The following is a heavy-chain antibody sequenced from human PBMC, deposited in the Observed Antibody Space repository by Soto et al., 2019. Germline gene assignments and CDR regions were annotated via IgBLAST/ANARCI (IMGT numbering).Heavy chain of an antibody. D-gene: IGHD3-10*01. CDR3: ARDRYYGSGIYGMDV. CDR2: ISSGGST. CDR1: GFTVSSNY. J-gene: IGHJ6*02. V-gene: IGHV3-53*01. Sequence: PGGSLRLSCAASGFTVSSNYMSWVRQAPGKGLEWVSVISSGGSTYYADSVKGRFTISRDNSKNTLNLPMNSLRAEDTAVYYCARDRYYGSGIYGMDVWGQGTTVTVSS.